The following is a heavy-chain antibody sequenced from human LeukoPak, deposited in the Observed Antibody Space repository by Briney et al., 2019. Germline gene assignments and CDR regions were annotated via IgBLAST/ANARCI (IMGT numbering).Heavy chain of an antibody. CDR2: ISRSGSTK. V-gene: IGHV3-11*01. Sequence: GGSLRLSCAASGFTFSDYNMRWIRPAPGKGLEWVSSISRSGSTKYYADSVKGRFTISRDNAKNSLFLQMNSLRAEDTAVFYCAKAAHYYDSSGYFSGYFYYYYLDVWGKGTTVTLSS. CDR1: GFTFSDYN. D-gene: IGHD3-22*01. CDR3: AKAAHYYDSSGYFSGYFYYYYLDV. J-gene: IGHJ6*03.